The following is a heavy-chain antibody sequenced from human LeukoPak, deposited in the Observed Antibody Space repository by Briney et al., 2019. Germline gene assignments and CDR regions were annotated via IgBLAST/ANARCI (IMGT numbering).Heavy chain of an antibody. V-gene: IGHV4-39*07. CDR1: DDSISSTNYY. D-gene: IGHD3-3*01. J-gene: IGHJ4*02. CDR2: ISYSGST. Sequence: SETLSLTCTVSDDSISSTNYYWGWIRQPPEKGLEWIGIISYSGSTYYNPSLKSRVTISLDTSKNQFSLKLSSVTAADTAVYYCARFITTGYYFDYWGQGTLVTVSS. CDR3: ARFITTGYYFDY.